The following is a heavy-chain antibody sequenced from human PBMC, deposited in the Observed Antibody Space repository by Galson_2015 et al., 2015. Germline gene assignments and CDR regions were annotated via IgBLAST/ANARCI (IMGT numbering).Heavy chain of an antibody. J-gene: IGHJ4*02. Sequence: SLRLSCAASGFTFSSYWMYWVRQAPGKGLVWVSHINNDGSSTTYADSVKGRFTISRDNAKYTLYLQMNSLRAEDTAVYYCVRSYRGALDNWGQGTLVTVSS. CDR2: INNDGSST. D-gene: IGHD1-26*01. V-gene: IGHV3-74*01. CDR3: VRSYRGALDN. CDR1: GFTFSSYW.